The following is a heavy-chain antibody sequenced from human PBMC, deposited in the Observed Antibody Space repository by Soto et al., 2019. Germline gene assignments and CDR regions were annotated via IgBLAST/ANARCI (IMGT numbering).Heavy chain of an antibody. J-gene: IGHJ4*02. Sequence: QVQLVQSGAEVKKPGASVRVSCKASGYTFTNYGITWVRQAPGQGLEWMGWIGTHNGNTNYAQKLQGRVTLTTDPPXXTAYMELRSLRSDDTAVDYCARIPCSGAGCYFTDYGGQGTLVTVSS. CDR3: ARIPCSGAGCYFTDY. D-gene: IGHD2-15*01. CDR1: GYTFTNYG. V-gene: IGHV1-18*01. CDR2: IGTHNGNT.